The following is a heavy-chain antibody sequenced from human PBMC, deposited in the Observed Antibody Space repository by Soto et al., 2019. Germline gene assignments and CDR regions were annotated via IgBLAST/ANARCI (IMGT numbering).Heavy chain of an antibody. Sequence: QVQLQESGPGLVKPSETLSLTCTVSGGSISDHYYMWIRQPPGRGLEYIAYIYNGRSTNYNPSLKSRVIISVDASTTQFALKPPSVTAADTAVYYSATRIYTSGVFFDYWGQGTTVTVSS. J-gene: IGHJ4*02. CDR1: GGSISDHY. V-gene: IGHV4-59*11. CDR2: IYNGRST. CDR3: ATRIYTSGVFFDY. D-gene: IGHD2-2*02.